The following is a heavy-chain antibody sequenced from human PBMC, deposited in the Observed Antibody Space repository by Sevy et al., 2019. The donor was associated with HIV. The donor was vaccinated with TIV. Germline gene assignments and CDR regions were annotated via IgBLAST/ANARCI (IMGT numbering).Heavy chain of an antibody. CDR2: INHSGST. Sequence: SETLSLTCAVYGGSFSGYYWSWIRQPPGKGLEWIGAINHSGSTNYNPSLKSRVTISVDTSKNQFSLKLSSVTAADTAVYYCARARYYYDSSGRKAFDIWGQGTMVTVSS. J-gene: IGHJ3*02. D-gene: IGHD3-22*01. V-gene: IGHV4-34*01. CDR1: GGSFSGYY. CDR3: ARARYYYDSSGRKAFDI.